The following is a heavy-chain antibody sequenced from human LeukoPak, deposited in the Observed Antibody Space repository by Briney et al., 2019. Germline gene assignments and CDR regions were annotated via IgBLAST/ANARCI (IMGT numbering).Heavy chain of an antibody. J-gene: IGHJ4*02. D-gene: IGHD3-10*01. CDR1: GGSISSYY. V-gene: IGHV4-59*01. CDR2: IYYSGST. Sequence: SETLSLTCTVSGGSISSYYWSWIRKPPGKGLEWIGYIYYSGSTNYNPSLKSRVTISVDTSKNQFSLKLSSVTAADTAVYYCARGLGSGSYGIDYWGQGTLVTVSS. CDR3: ARGLGSGSYGIDY.